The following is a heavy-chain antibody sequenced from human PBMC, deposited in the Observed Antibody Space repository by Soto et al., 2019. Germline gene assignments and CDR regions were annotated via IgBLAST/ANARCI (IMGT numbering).Heavy chain of an antibody. CDR2: IIPIFGTA. CDR1: GGTFSSYA. D-gene: IGHD1-1*01. V-gene: IGHV1-69*12. CDR3: ASPTKPRYYAYGMDV. J-gene: IGHJ6*02. Sequence: QVQLVQSGAEVKKPGSSVKVSCKASGGTFSSYAISWVRQAPGQGLEWMGGIIPIFGTANYAQKCQGRVTITADEPTSTAYMELSSLRSEDTAVDYCASPTKPRYYAYGMDVWGQGTTVTVSS.